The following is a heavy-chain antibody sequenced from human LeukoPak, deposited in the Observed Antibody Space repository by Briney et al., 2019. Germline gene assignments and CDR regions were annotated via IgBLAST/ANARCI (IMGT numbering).Heavy chain of an antibody. CDR2: MNPNSGNT. CDR3: ARGGYFPAYYYYYYYMDV. V-gene: IGHV1-8*03. Sequence: ASVKVSCKASGYTFTSYDINWVRQATGQGLEWMGWMNPNSGNTGYAQKFQGRVTITRNTSISTAYKELSSLRSEDTAVYYCARGGYFPAYYYYYYYMDVWGKGTTVTVSS. J-gene: IGHJ6*03. CDR1: GYTFTSYD. D-gene: IGHD3-22*01.